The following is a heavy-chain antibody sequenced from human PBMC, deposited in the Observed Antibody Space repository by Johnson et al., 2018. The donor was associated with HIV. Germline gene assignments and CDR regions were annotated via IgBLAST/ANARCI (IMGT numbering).Heavy chain of an antibody. CDR3: ARDAKSSTWSPDGTDAFDV. CDR2: ISGSGGST. J-gene: IGHJ3*01. D-gene: IGHD1-1*01. V-gene: IGHV3-23*04. CDR1: GFTFSSYA. Sequence: MLLVESGGGLVQPGGSLRLSCAASGFTFSSYAMSWVRQAPGKGLEWVSAISGSGGSTYYADSVKGRFTISRDNSKNTLFLQMGSLRPEDMAVYYCARDAKSSTWSPDGTDAFDVWGQGTMVTVSS.